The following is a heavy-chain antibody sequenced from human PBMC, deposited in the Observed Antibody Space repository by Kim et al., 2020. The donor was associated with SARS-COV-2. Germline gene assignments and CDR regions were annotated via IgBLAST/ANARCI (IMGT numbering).Heavy chain of an antibody. D-gene: IGHD3-10*01. Sequence: YSRSFQGRVTIRRDTSATTAYMELSGLTSKDTAVYYCAREGSGSYNWFDPWGQGTLVTVSS. V-gene: IGHV1-3*01. J-gene: IGHJ5*02. CDR3: AREGSGSYNWFDP.